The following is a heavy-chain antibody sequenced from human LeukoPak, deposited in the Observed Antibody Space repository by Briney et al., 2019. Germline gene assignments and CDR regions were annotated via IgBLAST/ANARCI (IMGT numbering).Heavy chain of an antibody. CDR1: RFTLSSYD. CDR2: ISRSSSII. CDR3: ARDRYDSSEYYHY. V-gene: IGHV3-48*01. J-gene: IGHJ4*02. D-gene: IGHD3-22*01. Sequence: GGSLRLSRAHSRFTLSSYDMNWVRQAPGTGLEWVSYISRSSSIIYYADSVKGRFTISRDNAKNSLYLQMNSLRGEDTAVYYCARDRYDSSEYYHYWGQGTLVTVSA.